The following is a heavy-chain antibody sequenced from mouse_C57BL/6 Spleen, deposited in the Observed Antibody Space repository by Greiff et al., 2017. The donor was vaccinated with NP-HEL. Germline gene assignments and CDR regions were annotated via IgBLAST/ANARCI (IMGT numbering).Heavy chain of an antibody. J-gene: IGHJ4*01. CDR3: ARGRDYAMDY. Sequence: VKLVESGPGLVQPSQSLSITCTVSGFSLTSYGVHWVRQSPGKGLEWLGVLWRGGSTDYNAAFISRLSISKDNSKSQVFFKMNSLQADDTAIYYCARGRDYAMDYWGQGTSVTVSS. CDR1: GFSLTSYG. V-gene: IGHV2-2*01. CDR2: LWRGGST.